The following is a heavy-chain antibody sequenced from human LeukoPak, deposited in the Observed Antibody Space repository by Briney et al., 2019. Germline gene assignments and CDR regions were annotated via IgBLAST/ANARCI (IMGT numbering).Heavy chain of an antibody. Sequence: GGSLRLSCVASGFTLGKYWMSWVRQAPGKGLEWVANIKLDGSEKNYVDSVKGRFTISRDNTKNSLYLQMNSLRVEDTAVFYCARDQYDTWSRRGNFDSWGQGTLVIVSS. J-gene: IGHJ4*02. V-gene: IGHV3-7*03. CDR2: IKLDGSEK. CDR3: ARDQYDTWSRRGNFDS. D-gene: IGHD3-3*01. CDR1: GFTLGKYW.